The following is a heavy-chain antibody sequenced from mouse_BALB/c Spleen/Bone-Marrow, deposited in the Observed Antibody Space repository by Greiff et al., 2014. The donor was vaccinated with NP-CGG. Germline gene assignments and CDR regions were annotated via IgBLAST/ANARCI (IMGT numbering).Heavy chain of an antibody. J-gene: IGHJ3*01. Sequence: VQLQQSGAELAKPGASVKLSCTASGFNIKDTYMHWVKQRPEQGLEWIGRIDPANGNTKYDPNFQGKATITADTSSNTAYLQLSSLTSEDTAVYYCASYYYDSSYGFAYWGQGTLVTVSA. V-gene: IGHV14-3*02. CDR1: GFNIKDTY. CDR2: IDPANGNT. CDR3: ASYYYDSSYGFAY. D-gene: IGHD1-1*01.